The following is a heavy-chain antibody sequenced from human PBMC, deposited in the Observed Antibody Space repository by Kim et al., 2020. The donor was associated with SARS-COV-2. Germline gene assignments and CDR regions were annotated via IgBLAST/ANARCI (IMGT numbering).Heavy chain of an antibody. Sequence: SVKGRFAISRDTPKNEVYLQMNSLGPEDTAVYYCAKDVSLSCSSARCHSGGWGQGTLVTVSS. CDR3: AKDVSLSCSSARCHSGG. J-gene: IGHJ4*02. V-gene: IGHV3-30*02. D-gene: IGHD2-2*01.